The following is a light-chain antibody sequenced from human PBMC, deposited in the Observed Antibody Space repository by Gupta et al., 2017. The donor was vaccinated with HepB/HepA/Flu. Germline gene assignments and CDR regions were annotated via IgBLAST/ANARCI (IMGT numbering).Light chain of an antibody. CDR1: QSLLHSNGRNY. CDR3: MQALQTSYT. Sequence: DIVMTQSPLSLPVTPGEPASISCRSSQSLLHSNGRNYLDWYLQKPGQSPQLLISLGSNRASGVPDRFSGSGSGTDFTLKISRVEAEDVGIYYCMQALQTSYTFGQGTKLEIK. J-gene: IGKJ2*01. CDR2: LGS. V-gene: IGKV2-28*01.